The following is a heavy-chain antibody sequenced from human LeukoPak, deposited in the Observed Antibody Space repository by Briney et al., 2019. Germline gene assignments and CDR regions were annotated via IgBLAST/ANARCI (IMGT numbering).Heavy chain of an antibody. CDR3: ARTWEQWQVLDY. CDR1: GFSFGSYG. Sequence: GGSLRLSCAASGFSFGSYGMHWVRQAPGKGLEWVAVISHEGSSKYYADSVKGRFTISRDNSKNMVYLQMNSLRVEDTAVYYCARTWEQWQVLDYWGQGTLVTVSS. J-gene: IGHJ4*02. CDR2: ISHEGSSK. V-gene: IGHV3-30*03. D-gene: IGHD6-19*01.